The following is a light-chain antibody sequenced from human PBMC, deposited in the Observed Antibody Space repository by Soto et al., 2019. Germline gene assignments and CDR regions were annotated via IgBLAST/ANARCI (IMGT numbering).Light chain of an antibody. CDR3: CSYAATSTLV. CDR1: SSDVGIYNY. Sequence: QSVLTQPRSVSGSPGQSVTISCTGTSSDVGIYNYVSWYQHHPGKAPKLIIYDVIKRPSGVPDRFSGSKSGITASPTISGLQADDEADYYCCSYAATSTLVFGGGTKVTVL. CDR2: DVI. J-gene: IGLJ3*02. V-gene: IGLV2-11*01.